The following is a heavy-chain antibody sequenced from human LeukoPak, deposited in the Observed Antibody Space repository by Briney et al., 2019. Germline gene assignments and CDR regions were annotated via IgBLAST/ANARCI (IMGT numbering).Heavy chain of an antibody. Sequence: ASVKVSCKVFGYTLTELSMHWVRQAPGKGLEWMGGFDPEDGETIYAQKFQGRVTMTEDTSTDTAYMELSSLRSEDTAVYYCATVPGAVTTGFYYFDYWGQGTLVTVSS. CDR3: ATVPGAVTTGFYYFDY. J-gene: IGHJ4*02. CDR1: GYTLTELS. D-gene: IGHD4-17*01. V-gene: IGHV1-24*01. CDR2: FDPEDGET.